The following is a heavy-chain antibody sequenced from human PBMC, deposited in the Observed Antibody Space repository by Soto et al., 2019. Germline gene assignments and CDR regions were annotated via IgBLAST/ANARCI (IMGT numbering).Heavy chain of an antibody. CDR1: GGSISRGYYY. CDR2: IYYSGST. Sequence: SETLSLTCTVSGGSISRGYYYRSCIRQPPGKGLEWIGYIYYSGSTYYNPSLKSRVTISVDTSKNQFSLKLSSVTAADTAVYYCARAQGSGFLVSWGQGTLVTVSS. V-gene: IGHV4-30-4*01. D-gene: IGHD3-10*01. CDR3: ARAQGSGFLVS. J-gene: IGHJ4*02.